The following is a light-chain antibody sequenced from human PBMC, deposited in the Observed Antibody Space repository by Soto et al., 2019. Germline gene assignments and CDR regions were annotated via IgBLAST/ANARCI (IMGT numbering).Light chain of an antibody. CDR1: QGISSF. J-gene: IGKJ2*01. CDR3: QQLNSHPPT. CDR2: AAS. V-gene: IGKV1-9*01. Sequence: DIQLTQSPSFLSASMGDRVTITGRASQGISSFLAWYRQKPGEAPKLLISAASTLQSGVPSRFSGSGSGTEFTLTISSLQPEDFATYFCQQLNSHPPTFGQGTKLEIK.